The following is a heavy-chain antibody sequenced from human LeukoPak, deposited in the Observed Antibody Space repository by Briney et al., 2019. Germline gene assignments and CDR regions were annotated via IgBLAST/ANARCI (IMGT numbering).Heavy chain of an antibody. CDR2: IYYSGST. V-gene: IGHV4-59*02. CDR3: ARVLTSKFDY. D-gene: IGHD4/OR15-4a*01. CDR1: GGSVRSYY. Sequence: SETLSLTCTVFGGSVRSYYWNWIRQPPGKGLEWIGYIYYSGSTNYNPSLKSRVTISVDTSKNQLSLKLSSVTAADTAVYYCARVLTSKFDYWGQGTLVTVSS. J-gene: IGHJ4*02.